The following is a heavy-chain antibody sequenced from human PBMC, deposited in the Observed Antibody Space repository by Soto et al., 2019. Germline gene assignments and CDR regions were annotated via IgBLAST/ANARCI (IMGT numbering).Heavy chain of an antibody. CDR1: GGSMISYY. CDR2: IYSSGST. D-gene: IGHD2-2*01. V-gene: IGHV4-59*01. Sequence: SETLSLTCTVSGGSMISYYWSWIRQPPGRGLEWIGYIYSSGSTNYNPSLKSRVTIPVDTSKNQFSLKLSSVTAADTAVYYCESDAVPADLLGWFDHWGQGTLVTVSS. CDR3: ESDAVPADLLGWFDH. J-gene: IGHJ5*02.